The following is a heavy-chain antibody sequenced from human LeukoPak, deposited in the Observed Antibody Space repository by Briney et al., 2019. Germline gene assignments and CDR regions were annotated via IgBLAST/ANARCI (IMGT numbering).Heavy chain of an antibody. V-gene: IGHV3-11*06. CDR1: GFTFSGYF. J-gene: IGHJ4*02. D-gene: IGHD5-12*01. CDR3: ARSGYSGYDPDY. Sequence: GGSLRLSCAASGFTFSGYFMNWIRQAPGKGLEWVSYISPGSDYTNYADSVKGGFTISRDNAKNSLYLQMNSLRAEDTAVYFCARSGYSGYDPDYWGQGTLVSVSS. CDR2: ISPGSDYT.